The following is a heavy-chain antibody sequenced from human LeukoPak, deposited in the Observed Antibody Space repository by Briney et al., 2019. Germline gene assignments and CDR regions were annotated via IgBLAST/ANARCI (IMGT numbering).Heavy chain of an antibody. V-gene: IGHV4-61*02. D-gene: IGHD4-23*01. Sequence: SETLSLTCTVSGGSISSGSYDWSWIRQPAGKGLEWIGRIYSSGSTNYNPSLKSRVTISVDTSKNQFSLKLSSVTAADTAVYYCARAPYGGTSRVFDYWGQGTLVTVSS. J-gene: IGHJ4*02. CDR3: ARAPYGGTSRVFDY. CDR2: IYSSGST. CDR1: GGSISSGSYD.